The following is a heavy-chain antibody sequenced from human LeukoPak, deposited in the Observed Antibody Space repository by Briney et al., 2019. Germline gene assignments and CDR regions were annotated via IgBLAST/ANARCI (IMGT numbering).Heavy chain of an antibody. CDR3: ARQVTKNGFDY. V-gene: IGHV4-4*09. Sequence: SETLSLTRTVSGGSISSYYWSWIRQPPGKGLEWIGYIYTSGSTNYTPSLKSRVTISLDTSKNQYSLKLNSVTAADTAVYYCARQVTKNGFDYWGQGTLVTVSS. CDR1: GGSISSYY. J-gene: IGHJ4*02. CDR2: IYTSGST.